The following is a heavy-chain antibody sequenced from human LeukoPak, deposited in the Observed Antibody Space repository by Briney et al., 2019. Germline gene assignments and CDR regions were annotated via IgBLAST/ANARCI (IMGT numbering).Heavy chain of an antibody. Sequence: SVKVSCKASGYTFTSYAISWVRQAPGQGLEWMGGIIPIFGTANYAQKFQGRVTITADESTSTAYMELSSLRSEDTAVYYCARASGSGYYWRNWFDPWGQGTLVTVSS. CDR2: IIPIFGTA. CDR3: ARASGSGYYWRNWFDP. J-gene: IGHJ5*02. CDR1: GYTFTSYA. V-gene: IGHV1-69*13. D-gene: IGHD3-22*01.